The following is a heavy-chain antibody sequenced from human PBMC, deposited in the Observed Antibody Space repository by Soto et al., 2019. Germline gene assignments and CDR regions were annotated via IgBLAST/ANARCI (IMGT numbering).Heavy chain of an antibody. J-gene: IGHJ4*02. CDR3: ASLVGATRIGDY. Sequence: ASVKVSCKASGYTFTGYYLHWVRQAPGQGLEWMGWINPNSGGTNYAQKFQGRVTMTRDTSITTAYMELSSLRSDDTAVYYCASLVGATRIGDYWGQGTLVTVSS. V-gene: IGHV1-2*02. CDR2: INPNSGGT. D-gene: IGHD1-26*01. CDR1: GYTFTGYY.